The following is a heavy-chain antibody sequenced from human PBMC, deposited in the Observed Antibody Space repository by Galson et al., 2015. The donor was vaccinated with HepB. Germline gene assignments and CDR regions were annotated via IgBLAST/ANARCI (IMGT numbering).Heavy chain of an antibody. D-gene: IGHD6-19*01. V-gene: IGHV3-30-3*01. CDR2: ISYDGSNK. Sequence: SLRLSCAASGFTFSSYAMHWVRQAPGKGLEWVAVISYDGSNKYYADSVKGRFTISRDNSKNTLYLQMNSLRAEDTAVYYCARGSGWYLFWGQGTLVTVSS. CDR1: GFTFSSYA. J-gene: IGHJ4*02. CDR3: ARGSGWYLF.